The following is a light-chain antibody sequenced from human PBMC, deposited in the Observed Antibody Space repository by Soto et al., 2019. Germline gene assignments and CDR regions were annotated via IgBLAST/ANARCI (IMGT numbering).Light chain of an antibody. Sequence: QSVLTQPHSVSGAPGQRVTISCTGSSSNIGAGYDVHWYQQLPGTAPKLLLYGNSKRPSGVPDRFSGSKAGTSAALAITGLQAEDEADYYCQSYDSSLSGSGVFGGGTKLTVL. CDR2: GNS. CDR1: SSNIGAGYD. V-gene: IGLV1-40*01. J-gene: IGLJ2*01. CDR3: QSYDSSLSGSGV.